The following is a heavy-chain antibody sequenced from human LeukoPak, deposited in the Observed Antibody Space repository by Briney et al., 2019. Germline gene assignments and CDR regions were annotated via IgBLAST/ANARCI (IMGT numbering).Heavy chain of an antibody. CDR2: IIPIFGTA. V-gene: IGHV1-69*05. J-gene: IGHJ6*03. CDR3: ARGIAAAYYYYYMDV. Sequence: ASVKVSCKASGYTFTSYDINWVRQAPGQGLEWMGGIIPIFGTANYAQKFQGRVTITTDESTSTAYMELSSLRSEDTAVYYCARGIAAAYYYYYMDVWGKGTTVTVSS. D-gene: IGHD6-13*01. CDR1: GYTFTSYD.